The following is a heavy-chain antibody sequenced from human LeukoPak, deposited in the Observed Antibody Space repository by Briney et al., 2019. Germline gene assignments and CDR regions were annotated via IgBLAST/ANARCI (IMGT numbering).Heavy chain of an antibody. J-gene: IGHJ4*02. D-gene: IGHD4-17*01. CDR3: ARHPRIDYGDFLFDY. Sequence: PGGSLRLSCAASGFTFSSYAMSWIRQPPGKGLEWIGSIYYSGSTYYNPSLKSRVTISVDTSKNQFSLKLSSVTAADTAVYYCARHPRIDYGDFLFDYWGQGTLVTVSS. CDR2: IYYSGST. CDR1: GFTFSSYA. V-gene: IGHV4-39*01.